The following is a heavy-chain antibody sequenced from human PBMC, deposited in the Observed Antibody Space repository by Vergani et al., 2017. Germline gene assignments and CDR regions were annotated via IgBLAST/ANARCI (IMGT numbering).Heavy chain of an antibody. Sequence: QVQLQESGPGLVKPSETLSLTCTVSGVSIGRYYWSWLRQPPGQGLEWIGYIYYSGSTNYNPSLKSRVTISVDTSKNQFSLKLSSVTAADTAVYYCARGSRAAGYSGPDSWGQGTRVTVSS. CDR2: IYYSGST. D-gene: IGHD6-13*01. J-gene: IGHJ4*02. CDR3: ARGSRAAGYSGPDS. CDR1: GVSIGRYY. V-gene: IGHV4-59*01.